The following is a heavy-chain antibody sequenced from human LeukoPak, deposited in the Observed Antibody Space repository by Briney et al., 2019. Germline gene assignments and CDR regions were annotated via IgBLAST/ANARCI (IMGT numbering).Heavy chain of an antibody. CDR1: GFTFSSYA. D-gene: IGHD3-10*02. CDR3: AELGITMIGGV. CDR2: ISSNGGST. Sequence: PGGSLRLSCAASGFTFSSYAMHWVRQAPGKGLEYVSAISSNGGSTHYANSVKGRFTISRDNSKNTLYLQMNSLRAEDTAVYYCAELGITMIGGVWGKGTTVTISS. V-gene: IGHV3-64*01. J-gene: IGHJ6*04.